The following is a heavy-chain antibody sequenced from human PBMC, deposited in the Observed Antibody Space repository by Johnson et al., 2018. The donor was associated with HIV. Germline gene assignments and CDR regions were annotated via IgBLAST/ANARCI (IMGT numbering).Heavy chain of an antibody. CDR2: ISFDGSNK. CDR1: GFTFSSYG. CDR3: ARDPLENDYIWGQGAFDI. Sequence: QVQLVESGGGVVQPGGSQRLYCAASGFTFSSYGMHWVRQAPGKGLEWVAVISFDGSNKYYADSVKGRFTISRDNSKNTLYLQMGSLRAEDMAVYYCARDPLENDYIWGQGAFDIWGQGTMVTVSS. J-gene: IGHJ3*02. V-gene: IGHV3-30*19. D-gene: IGHD3-16*01.